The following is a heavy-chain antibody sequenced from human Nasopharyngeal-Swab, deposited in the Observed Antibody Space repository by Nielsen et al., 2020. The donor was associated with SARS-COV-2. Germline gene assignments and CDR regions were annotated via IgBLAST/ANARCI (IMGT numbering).Heavy chain of an antibody. CDR3: AKDATRMIVVVITVLAFDI. V-gene: IGHV3-64*04. CDR2: ISSNGGST. J-gene: IGHJ3*02. D-gene: IGHD3-22*01. Sequence: GASLQISCSASGFTFSSYAMHWVRQAPGKGLEYVSAISSNGGSTYYADSVKGRFTISRDNSKNTLYLQMNSLRAEDTAVYYCAKDATRMIVVVITVLAFDIWGQGTMVTVSS. CDR1: GFTFSSYA.